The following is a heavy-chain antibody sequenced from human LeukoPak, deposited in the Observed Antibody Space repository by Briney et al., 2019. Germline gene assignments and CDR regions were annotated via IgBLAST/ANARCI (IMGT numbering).Heavy chain of an antibody. CDR2: IYPGDWDT. V-gene: IGHV5-51*01. Sequence: GESLKISFKGSGCGFTSYWIGWVRRRPGKGVEGMGIIYPGDWDTRYSPSFQGQVPISADKSISTAYLQWSSLKASDTAMYYCARHAGIAAAVPSPMDVWGKGTTVTVSS. CDR1: GCGFTSYW. J-gene: IGHJ6*03. CDR3: ARHAGIAAAVPSPMDV. D-gene: IGHD6-13*01.